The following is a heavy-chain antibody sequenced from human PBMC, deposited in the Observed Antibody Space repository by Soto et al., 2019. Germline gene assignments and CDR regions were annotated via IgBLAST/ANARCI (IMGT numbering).Heavy chain of an antibody. CDR3: ARQFYSSSWPFYYYGMDV. CDR2: INHSGST. Sequence: QVQLQQWGAGLLKPSETLSLTCAVYGGSFSGYYWSWIRQPPGKGLEWIGEINHSGSTNYNPSLKSRVTISVDTSKNQFSLKLSSVTAADTAVYCCARQFYSSSWPFYYYGMDVWGQGTTVTVSS. J-gene: IGHJ6*02. CDR1: GGSFSGYY. V-gene: IGHV4-34*01. D-gene: IGHD6-13*01.